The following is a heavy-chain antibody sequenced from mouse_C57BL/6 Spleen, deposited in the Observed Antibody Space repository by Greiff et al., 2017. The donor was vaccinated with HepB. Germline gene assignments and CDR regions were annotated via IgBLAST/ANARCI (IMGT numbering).Heavy chain of an antibody. CDR3: ARGLRLDY. V-gene: IGHV5-16*01. Sequence: EVKLVESEGGLVQPGRSMKLSCTASGFTFSDYYMAWVRQVPEKGLEWVANINYDGSSTYYLDSLKSRFIISRDNAKNILYLQMRSLKSEDTATYYCARGLRLDYWGQGTTLTVSS. CDR1: GFTFSDYY. J-gene: IGHJ2*01. D-gene: IGHD1-1*01. CDR2: INYDGSST.